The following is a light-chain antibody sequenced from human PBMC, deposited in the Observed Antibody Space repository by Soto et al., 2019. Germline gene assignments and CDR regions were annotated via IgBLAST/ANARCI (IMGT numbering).Light chain of an antibody. CDR3: QQRNDWPPWT. Sequence: EIVLTQSPGTLSLSSGERATLSCRASQSVSSYLAWYQQKPGQAPRLLIYGASSRPGGIPDRFSGSGSGTDFTLTISSLEPEDFAVYYCQQRNDWPPWTFGQGTKVDIK. CDR2: GAS. CDR1: QSVSSY. J-gene: IGKJ1*01. V-gene: IGKV3-11*01.